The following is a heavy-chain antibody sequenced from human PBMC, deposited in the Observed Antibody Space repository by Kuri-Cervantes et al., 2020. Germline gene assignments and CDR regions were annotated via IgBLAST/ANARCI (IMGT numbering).Heavy chain of an antibody. Sequence: ASVKVSCKASGGTFSSYAISWVRQAPGQGLEWMGWISAFNGNTDYAQELQGRVTMTTDTSTSTAYMGLRSLRSDDTAVYYCARGPLGSGWYKPDYWGQGTLVTVSS. CDR2: ISAFNGNT. J-gene: IGHJ4*02. D-gene: IGHD6-19*01. CDR3: ARGPLGSGWYKPDY. CDR1: GGTFSSYA. V-gene: IGHV1-18*01.